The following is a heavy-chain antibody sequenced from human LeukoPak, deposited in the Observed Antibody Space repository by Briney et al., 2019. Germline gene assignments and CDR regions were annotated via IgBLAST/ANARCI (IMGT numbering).Heavy chain of an antibody. V-gene: IGHV3-23*01. J-gene: IGHJ3*01. CDR3: AKDRSCTGSSCNVGS. D-gene: IGHD2-2*01. Sequence: TGGSLRLSCAASGFTFSSFAMSWVRQAPGKGLEWVSAISGSGGSTYYADSAKGRFTISRDNSKNTLFLQMNSLRAEDTAVYYCAKDRSCTGSSCNVGSWGQGTMVTVSS. CDR2: ISGSGGST. CDR1: GFTFSSFA.